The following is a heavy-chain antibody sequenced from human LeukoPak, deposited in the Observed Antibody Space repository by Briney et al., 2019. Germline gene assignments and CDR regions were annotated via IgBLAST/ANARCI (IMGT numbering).Heavy chain of an antibody. D-gene: IGHD3-22*01. CDR2: ISSSGSTI. CDR3: ARASFFCSSGYYCQNYYYYYYMDV. J-gene: IGHJ6*03. Sequence: GGSLRLSCAASGFTFSSYEMNWVRQAPGKGLEWVSYISSSGSTIYYADSVKGRFTISRDNAKNSLYLQMNSLRAEDTAVYYCARASFFCSSGYYCQNYYYYYYMDVWGKGTTVTISS. V-gene: IGHV3-48*03. CDR1: GFTFSSYE.